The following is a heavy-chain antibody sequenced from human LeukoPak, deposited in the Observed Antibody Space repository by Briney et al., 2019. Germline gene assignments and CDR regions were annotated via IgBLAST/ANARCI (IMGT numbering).Heavy chain of an antibody. V-gene: IGHV3-21*01. CDR2: ISSSSSYI. CDR3: ARSIAAAGTHGVFDY. Sequence: GGSLRPSCAASGFTFSSYSMNWVRQAPGKGLEWVSSISSSSSYIYYADSVKGRFTISRDNAKNSLYLQMNSLRAEDTAVYYCARSIAAAGTHGVFDYWGQGTLVTVSS. J-gene: IGHJ4*02. D-gene: IGHD6-13*01. CDR1: GFTFSSYS.